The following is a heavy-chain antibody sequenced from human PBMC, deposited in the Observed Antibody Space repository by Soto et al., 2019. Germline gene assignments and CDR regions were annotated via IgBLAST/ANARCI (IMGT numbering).Heavy chain of an antibody. CDR2: TYYRSKWYN. CDR1: GDSVSSNSAA. V-gene: IGHV6-1*01. D-gene: IGHD3-16*02. Sequence: SETLSLTCDISGDSVSSNSAAWDWIRQSPSRGLDWVGRTYYRSKWYNDYAVSVKSRITINPDTSKNQFSLQLNSVTPEDTAVYYCARSLYLVGYDFNYYYYGMDVWGQGTTVTVSS. CDR3: ARSLYLVGYDFNYYYYGMDV. J-gene: IGHJ6*02.